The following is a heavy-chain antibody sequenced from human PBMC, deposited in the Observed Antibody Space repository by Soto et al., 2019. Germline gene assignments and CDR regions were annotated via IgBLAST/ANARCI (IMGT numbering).Heavy chain of an antibody. CDR1: GLTFRSYA. V-gene: IGHV3-23*01. CDR3: AKRGSSRCFDS. J-gene: IGHJ4*02. D-gene: IGHD3-10*01. CDR2: FSVSGSST. Sequence: EVQLLESGGGLVQPGGSLRLSCAAFGLTFRSYAMNWVGQAPGKGLEWVSGFSVSGSSTYYADSVKGRFTISRDNSKNTLYLQMNSLRAEDRAVYYCAKRGSSRCFDSWGQGTLVTVSS.